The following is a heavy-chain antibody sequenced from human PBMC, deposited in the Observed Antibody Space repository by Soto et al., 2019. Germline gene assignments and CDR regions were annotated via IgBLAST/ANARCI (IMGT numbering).Heavy chain of an antibody. J-gene: IGHJ4*02. CDR3: ERRYRYSFDY. Sequence: PSETLSLTCTVSGGSISSYYCSWIRQPQGKGQEWIGYIYYSGSTNYNPSLKSRVTISVDTSKNQFSLTLSSETAADTALYYCERRYRYSFDYWGQGTLVIVSS. D-gene: IGHD1-1*01. CDR1: GGSISSYY. CDR2: IYYSGST. V-gene: IGHV4-59*08.